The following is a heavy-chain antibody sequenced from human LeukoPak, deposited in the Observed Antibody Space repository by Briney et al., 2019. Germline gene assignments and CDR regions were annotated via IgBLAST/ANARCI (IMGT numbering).Heavy chain of an antibody. J-gene: IGHJ4*02. CDR1: GFTFSSYA. CDR2: ISYDGSNK. D-gene: IGHD5-12*01. Sequence: PGGSLRLSCAASGFTFSSYAVHWVRQAPGKGLEWVTVISYDGSNKYYADSVKGRFTISRDNSKNTLYLQMNSLRAEDTAVYYCARSGIVATNYWGQGTLVTVSS. CDR3: ARSGIVATNY. V-gene: IGHV3-30-3*01.